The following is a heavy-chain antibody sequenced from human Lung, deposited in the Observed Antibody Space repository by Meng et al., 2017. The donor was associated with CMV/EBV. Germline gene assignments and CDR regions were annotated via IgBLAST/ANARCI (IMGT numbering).Heavy chain of an antibody. Sequence: QVQLVEVGGGLVKPGGSVRRPCTGSGFTFSDYYMSWIRQAPGKGLEWVSYISPTTGYTEYADSVKGRFTISRDNAKNSLFLQMNSLRSEDTAVYYCARDFSLYRTSGVQWGQGTLVTVSS. CDR2: ISPTTGYT. CDR1: GFTFSDYY. CDR3: ARDFSLYRTSGVQ. V-gene: IGHV3-11*05. D-gene: IGHD2-8*01. J-gene: IGHJ4*02.